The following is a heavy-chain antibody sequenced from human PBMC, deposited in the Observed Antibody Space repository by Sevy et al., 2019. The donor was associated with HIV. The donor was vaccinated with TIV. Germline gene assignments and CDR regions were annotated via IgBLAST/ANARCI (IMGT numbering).Heavy chain of an antibody. D-gene: IGHD5-18*01. CDR2: INPNRGVR. Sequence: ASVKVSCKASGYTFTDQYIHWVRQAPGQGLQWMGWINPNRGVRNHAQKFQGRVTMTRDTSINTAYMELSGLKSDDTAVYYCARDLRLRGYSYSSFDHWGQGTLVTVSS. J-gene: IGHJ4*02. CDR3: ARDLRLRGYSYSSFDH. CDR1: GYTFTDQY. V-gene: IGHV1-2*02.